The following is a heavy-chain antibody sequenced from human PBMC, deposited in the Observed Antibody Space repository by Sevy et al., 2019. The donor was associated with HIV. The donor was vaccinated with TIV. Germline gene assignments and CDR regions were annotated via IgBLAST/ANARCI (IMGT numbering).Heavy chain of an antibody. CDR2: INPNSDVT. V-gene: IGHV1-2*02. J-gene: IGHJ4*02. CDR1: GYRFTDYY. D-gene: IGHD2-2*02. CDR3: ARDQEFCSTTTCYSGLDY. Sequence: ASVKVSCETSGYRFTDYYIHWVRQAPGQGLEWMGWINPNSDVTKFAENFQDRVIMTKDTSISTVYMELRGLTLDDSAVYYCARDQEFCSTTTCYSGLDYWGQGTLVTVSS.